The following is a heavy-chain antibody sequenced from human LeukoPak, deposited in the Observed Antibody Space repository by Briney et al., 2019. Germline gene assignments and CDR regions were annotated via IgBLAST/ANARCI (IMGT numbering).Heavy chain of an antibody. V-gene: IGHV3-30-3*01. D-gene: IGHD6-13*01. CDR1: GFTFSSYA. Sequence: SERSLRLSCAASGFTFSSYAMHWVRQAPGKGLEVVAVISYDGSNKYYADSVKGGFTISRDTSKNMLYLQMNSLRAEDTAVYYCAKAWAAAGTFASWGQGTLVTVSS. J-gene: IGHJ4*02. CDR2: ISYDGSNK. CDR3: AKAWAAAGTFAS.